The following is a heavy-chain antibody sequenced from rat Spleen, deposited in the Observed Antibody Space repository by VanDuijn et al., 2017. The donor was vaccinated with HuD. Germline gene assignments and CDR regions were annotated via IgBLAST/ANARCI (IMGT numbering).Heavy chain of an antibody. Sequence: EVQLVESGGGLVQPGRSMKLSCAASGFTFSDYYMAWVRQAPKKGLEWVASISYEGSSTYYGDSVKGRFTISRDNEKSTLYLQMDSLRSEDTATYYCATEADLATHYFDYWGQGVMVTVSS. CDR1: GFTFSDYY. CDR2: ISYEGSST. D-gene: IGHD1-4*01. CDR3: ATEADLATHYFDY. J-gene: IGHJ2*01. V-gene: IGHV5-22*01.